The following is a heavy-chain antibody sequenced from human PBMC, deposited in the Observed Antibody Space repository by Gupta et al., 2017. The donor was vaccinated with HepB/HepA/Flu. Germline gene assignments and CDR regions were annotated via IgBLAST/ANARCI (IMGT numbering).Heavy chain of an antibody. CDR2: SSDKWFTT. Sequence: EVQLLESWGTLVQQGGSLRLPCAASGLTFSSHDISWVRGAPGKGLEWVSSSSDKWFTTYYADTVKGRFTVARDNSDYTLYLQMNSLRAEDTAMYYCAVGVTTAGTGGGYYFFGFDVWGQGTTVTVSS. CDR1: GLTFSSHD. J-gene: IGHJ6*02. CDR3: AVGVTTAGTGGGYYFFGFDV. D-gene: IGHD4-11*01. V-gene: IGHV3-23*01.